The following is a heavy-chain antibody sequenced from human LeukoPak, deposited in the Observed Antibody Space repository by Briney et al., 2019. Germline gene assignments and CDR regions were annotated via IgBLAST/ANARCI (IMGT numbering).Heavy chain of an antibody. Sequence: SETLSLTCTVSGYSISSGYYWGWIRQPPGKGLAWIGSIYRSGSTYYNPSLKSRVTISVDTSKNQFSLKLSSVTAADTAVYYCARERGYNWNDSRDYWGQGTLVTVSS. CDR3: ARERGYNWNDSRDY. CDR2: IYRSGST. D-gene: IGHD1-20*01. J-gene: IGHJ4*02. V-gene: IGHV4-38-2*02. CDR1: GYSISSGYY.